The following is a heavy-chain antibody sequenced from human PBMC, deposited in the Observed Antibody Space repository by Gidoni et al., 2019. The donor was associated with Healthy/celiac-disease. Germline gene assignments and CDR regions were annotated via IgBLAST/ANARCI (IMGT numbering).Heavy chain of an antibody. CDR3: AKVKGSWELLGIFDY. CDR2: RAYDGRNK. Sequence: QVQLVESGGGVVQPGRSLRLSCAAPGFTFSSYGMNWVRQAPGKGLEWVAVRAYDGRNKDYADSVKGRFTISRDNSKNTLYLQMNSLRAEDTAVYYCAKVKGSWELLGIFDYWGQGTLVTVSS. CDR1: GFTFSSYG. V-gene: IGHV3-30*18. J-gene: IGHJ4*02. D-gene: IGHD1-26*01.